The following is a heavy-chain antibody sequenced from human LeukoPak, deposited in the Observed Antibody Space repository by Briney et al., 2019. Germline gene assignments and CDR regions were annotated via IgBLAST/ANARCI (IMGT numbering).Heavy chain of an antibody. D-gene: IGHD6-19*01. CDR2: ISWNSGSI. V-gene: IGHV3-9*01. Sequence: GGSLRLSCAASGFTFDDYAMHWVRQAPGKGPEWVSGISWNSGSIGYADSVKGRFTISRDNAKNSLYLQMNSLRAEDTALYYCAKDNGAVAGTDDAFDYWGQGTLVTVSS. CDR3: AKDNGAVAGTDDAFDY. J-gene: IGHJ4*02. CDR1: GFTFDDYA.